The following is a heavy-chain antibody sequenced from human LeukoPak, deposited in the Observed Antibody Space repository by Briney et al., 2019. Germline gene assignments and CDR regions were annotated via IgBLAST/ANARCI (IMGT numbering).Heavy chain of an antibody. J-gene: IGHJ5*02. D-gene: IGHD5-18*01. CDR2: INPNSGAT. CDR1: GYTFTGYY. CDR3: ARGASRDVDTRMVASRFDP. V-gene: IGHV1-2*02. Sequence: ASVKVSCKPSGYTFTGYYIHWVRQAPGQGLVCMGWINPNSGATNYAQKFQGRVTMPMEMSINIVSMELNRLGPDDTAVYYCARGASRDVDTRMVASRFDPWGQGTLVTVSS.